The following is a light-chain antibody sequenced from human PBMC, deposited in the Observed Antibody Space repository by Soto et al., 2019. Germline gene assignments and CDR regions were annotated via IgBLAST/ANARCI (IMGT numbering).Light chain of an antibody. CDR1: QSVSSSY. Sequence: EILLTQSPGTLSLSPGERATLSCRASQSVSSSYLAWYQQKPGQAPRLLIYGASSRATGIPDRFSASGSGTDFTLTISRLEPEDFALYYCQQYGSSPPITFGQGTRLE. CDR2: GAS. CDR3: QQYGSSPPIT. V-gene: IGKV3-20*01. J-gene: IGKJ5*01.